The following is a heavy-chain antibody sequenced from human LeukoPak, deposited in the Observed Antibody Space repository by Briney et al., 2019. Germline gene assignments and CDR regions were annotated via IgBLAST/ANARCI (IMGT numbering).Heavy chain of an antibody. J-gene: IGHJ4*02. D-gene: IGHD3-10*01. CDR2: ISSSSSYI. CDR1: XXXXXSYS. CDR3: ARPGYGSGSYYYY. Sequence: PGGSXXLXXAXXXXXXXSYSMNWVRQAPGXGLEWVSSISSSSSYIYYADSVKGRFTISRDNAKNSLYLQMNSLRAEDTAVYYCARPGYGSGSYYYYWGQGTLVTVSS. V-gene: IGHV3-21*01.